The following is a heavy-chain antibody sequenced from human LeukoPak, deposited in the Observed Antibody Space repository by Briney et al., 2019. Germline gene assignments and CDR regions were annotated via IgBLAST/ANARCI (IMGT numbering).Heavy chain of an antibody. Sequence: GASVKVSCKASGYTFTGYYMHWVRQAPGQGLEWLGWINPNSGGTNYAQKVQGRVNLIRETSINTAYMELSRLTSDDTALYYCARSGSRGRSYDDAFDIWGQGTMVTVSS. D-gene: IGHD3-16*01. CDR1: GYTFTGYY. CDR3: ARSGSRGRSYDDAFDI. CDR2: INPNSGGT. J-gene: IGHJ3*02. V-gene: IGHV1-2*02.